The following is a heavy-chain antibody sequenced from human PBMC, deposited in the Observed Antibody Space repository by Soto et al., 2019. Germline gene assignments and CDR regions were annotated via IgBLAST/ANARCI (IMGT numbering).Heavy chain of an antibody. Sequence: PVGSLKLSCEASGFTFRGFDMHWARQPTGKGLEWVSTIGTAGDTYYAVSVKGRFTISRDNAKNSLSLQMNSLRAGDTAVYFCARGQEVGAHFFDSWGQGTQVTVSS. CDR2: IGTAGDT. V-gene: IGHV3-13*01. CDR1: GFTFRGFD. CDR3: ARGQEVGAHFFDS. J-gene: IGHJ4*02. D-gene: IGHD2-15*01.